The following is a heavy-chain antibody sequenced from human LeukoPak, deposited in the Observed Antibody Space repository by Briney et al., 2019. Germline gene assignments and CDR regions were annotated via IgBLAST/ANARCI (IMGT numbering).Heavy chain of an antibody. V-gene: IGHV3-13*01. J-gene: IGHJ4*02. D-gene: IGHD5-18*01. CDR1: GLTLGGHD. CDR3: VREARGYHYTYFDY. CDR2: VSAGHHA. Sequence: GGSLRLSCTASGLTLGGHDMHWVRQTTGDGLEWVATVSAGHHAFYAGSVRGRFTVSREDAKNSLFLQMNSLRAGDTAIYYCVREARGYHYTYFDYWGQGSLVTVSS.